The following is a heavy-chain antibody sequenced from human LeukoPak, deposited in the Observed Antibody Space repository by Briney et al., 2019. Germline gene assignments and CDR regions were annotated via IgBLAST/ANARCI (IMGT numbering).Heavy chain of an antibody. Sequence: PSETLSLTCTVSGGSISSGGYYWSWIRQHPGKGLEGIGFIHSSGSTYYNPSLKSRVTISIDTSNNQFSLRLSSVAAADTAVDYCARDSYDLGSPLAAGWFDPWGQGTLVSVSS. CDR3: ARDSYDLGSPLAAGWFDP. CDR1: GGSISSGGYY. D-gene: IGHD3/OR15-3a*01. CDR2: IHSSGST. J-gene: IGHJ5*02. V-gene: IGHV4-31*03.